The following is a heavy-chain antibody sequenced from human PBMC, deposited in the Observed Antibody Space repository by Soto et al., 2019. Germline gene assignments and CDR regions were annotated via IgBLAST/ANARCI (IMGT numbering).Heavy chain of an antibody. Sequence: QVQLQESGPGLVKPSGTLSLTCAVSGDSISNNNCWNWVRQPPGKGLEWIGEIYDSGTPNDNPSRKRPVTMSVDQSKHPFSLRLSSLTAAATAVYYCARRRITALGVVITCYGMEVWFQGTTVTVSS. D-gene: IGHD3-3*01. J-gene: IGHJ6*02. V-gene: IGHV4-4*02. CDR2: IYDSGTP. CDR3: ARRRITALGVVITCYGMEV. CDR1: GDSISNNNC.